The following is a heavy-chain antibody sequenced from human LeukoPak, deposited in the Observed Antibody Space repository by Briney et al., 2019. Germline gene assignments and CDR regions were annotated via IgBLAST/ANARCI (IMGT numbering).Heavy chain of an antibody. CDR1: GFTFSNAW. CDR3: TTGSFYDILPGYYTLDAFDI. CDR2: IKSKTDGGTT. V-gene: IGHV3-15*01. D-gene: IGHD3-9*01. J-gene: IGHJ3*02. Sequence: GGSLRLSCAASGFTFSNAWMSWVRQAPGKGLEWVGRIKSKTDGGTTDYAAPVKGRFTISRDDSKNTLYLQMNSLKTEDTAVYYCTTGSFYDILPGYYTLDAFDIWGQGTMVTVSS.